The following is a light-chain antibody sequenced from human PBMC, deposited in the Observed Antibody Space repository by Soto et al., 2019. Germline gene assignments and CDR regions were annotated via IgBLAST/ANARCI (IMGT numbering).Light chain of an antibody. J-gene: IGLJ2*01. CDR1: KLGDKY. Sequence: SSELTQPPSVSVSPGQTASITCSGDKLGDKYACWYQQKPGQSPVLVIYQDSKRPSGIPERFSGSNSGNTATLTISGTQAMDEADYYCQAWDSSPMVVFGGGTKVTVL. CDR2: QDS. V-gene: IGLV3-1*01. CDR3: QAWDSSPMVV.